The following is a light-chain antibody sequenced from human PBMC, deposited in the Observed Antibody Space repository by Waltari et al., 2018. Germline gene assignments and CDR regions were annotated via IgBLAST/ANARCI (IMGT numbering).Light chain of an antibody. Sequence: DIQMTQSPSSLSASVGDRVTITCRASQSSSDYLNWYQQKPGKAPKLLIYAASTLQSGVPSRFSGSGSGTDFALTISSLQPEDFATYYCQQRYSFGQGTRLEIK. CDR3: QQRYS. J-gene: IGKJ5*01. CDR2: AAS. CDR1: QSSSDY. V-gene: IGKV1-39*01.